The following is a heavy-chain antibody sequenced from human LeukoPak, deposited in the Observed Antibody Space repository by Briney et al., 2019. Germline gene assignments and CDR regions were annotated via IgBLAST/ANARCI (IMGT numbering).Heavy chain of an antibody. Sequence: GGSLRLSCAASGFTFDDYAMHWVRQAPGKGLEWVSGISWNSGSIGYADSVKGRFTISRDNAKNSLYLQMNSLRAEDMALYYCAKGVYGDYALDAFDIWGQGTMVTVSS. CDR3: AKGVYGDYALDAFDI. CDR1: GFTFDDYA. V-gene: IGHV3-9*03. D-gene: IGHD4-17*01. CDR2: ISWNSGSI. J-gene: IGHJ3*02.